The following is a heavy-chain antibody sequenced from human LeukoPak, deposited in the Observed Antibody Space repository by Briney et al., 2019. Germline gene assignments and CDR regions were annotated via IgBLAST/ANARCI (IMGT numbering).Heavy chain of an antibody. J-gene: IGHJ4*02. CDR1: GFIFSGSA. D-gene: IGHD6-19*01. CDR2: IRSKANSYAT. V-gene: IGHV3-73*01. Sequence: GGSLRLSCAASGFIFSGSAMHWVRQASGKGLEWVGRIRSKANSYATAYAASVKGRFTIPRDDSKNTAYLQMNSLKTEDTAVYYCTRHPTYSSGWYDYWGQGTLVTVSS. CDR3: TRHPTYSSGWYDY.